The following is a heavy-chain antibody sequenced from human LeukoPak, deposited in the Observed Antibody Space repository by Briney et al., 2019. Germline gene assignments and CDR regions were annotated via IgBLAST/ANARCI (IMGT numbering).Heavy chain of an antibody. V-gene: IGHV4-39*01. Sequence: SETLSLTCTVSGGSISSSSYYWGWIRQPPGEGLEWIGSIYYSGSTYYNPSLKSRVTISVDTSKNQFSLKLSSVTAADTAVYYCAFFVGVGYYYYYYMDVWGKGTTVTVSS. D-gene: IGHD3-16*02. J-gene: IGHJ6*03. CDR1: GGSISSSSYY. CDR2: IYYSGST. CDR3: AFFVGVGYYYYYYMDV.